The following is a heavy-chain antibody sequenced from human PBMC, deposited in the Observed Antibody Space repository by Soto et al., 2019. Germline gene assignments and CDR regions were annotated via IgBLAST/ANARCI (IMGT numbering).Heavy chain of an antibody. V-gene: IGHV4-34*01. CDR2: INHSGST. CDR3: ARRARLTGYSYYFDY. CDR1: GGSFSGYY. Sequence: QVQLQQWGAGLLKPSETLSLTCAVYGGSFSGYYWSWIRQPPGKGLEWIGEINHSGSTNYNPALTSRVTISVDTSKNQLSVKLSSVTAADTAVYYCARRARLTGYSYYFDYWGQGTLVTVSS. D-gene: IGHD3-9*01. J-gene: IGHJ4*02.